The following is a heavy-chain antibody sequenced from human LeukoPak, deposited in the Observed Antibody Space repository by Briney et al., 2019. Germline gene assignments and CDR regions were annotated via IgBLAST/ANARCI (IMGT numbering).Heavy chain of an antibody. V-gene: IGHV3-30-3*01. Sequence: GGSPRLSCAASGFAFSSYAMHWVRQAPGKGLEWVAVISYDGSNKYYADSVRGRFTISRNNSKNTLYLQMNSLRAEDTAVYYCARGFSLSYPVDYWGQGTLVTVSS. CDR2: ISYDGSNK. CDR3: ARGFSLSYPVDY. J-gene: IGHJ4*02. CDR1: GFAFSSYA. D-gene: IGHD1-26*01.